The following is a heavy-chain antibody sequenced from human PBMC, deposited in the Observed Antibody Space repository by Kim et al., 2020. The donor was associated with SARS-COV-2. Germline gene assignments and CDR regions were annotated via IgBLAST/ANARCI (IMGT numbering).Heavy chain of an antibody. J-gene: IGHJ4*02. V-gene: IGHV3-7*03. D-gene: IGHD6-13*01. CDR3: ARVLAGGY. CDR2: IKEDGREK. CDR1: GLTVSSYW. Sequence: GGSLRLSCAASGLTVSSYWMSWVHQAPGKGLEWVSNIKEDGREKYYVDAVKGRFTTSRDNAKNPLYLQMNSLRVEDTAVYYWARVLAGGYWGQGTLVTVSS.